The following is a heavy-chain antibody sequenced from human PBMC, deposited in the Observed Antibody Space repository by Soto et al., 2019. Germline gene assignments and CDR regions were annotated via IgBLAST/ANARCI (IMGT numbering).Heavy chain of an antibody. CDR3: AARESGDAVDI. V-gene: IGHV1-69*01. CDR2: VIPILGSP. Sequence: QVLLVQSGAEVKKPGSSVKVSCKVSGGSFSRYAISWVRQAPGQGLEWMGGVIPILGSPNYAQKFQDRVTIIADESTSTTYMELSSLSSEDAAVYYGAARESGDAVDIWGQGTMVTVSS. J-gene: IGHJ3*02. D-gene: IGHD6-25*01. CDR1: GGSFSRYA.